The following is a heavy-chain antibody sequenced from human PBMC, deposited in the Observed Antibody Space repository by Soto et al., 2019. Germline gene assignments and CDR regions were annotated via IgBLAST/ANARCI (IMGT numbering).Heavy chain of an antibody. V-gene: IGHV1-18*01. J-gene: IGHJ4*02. CDR3: ARVYGPLYFDY. CDR2: ISPYNGNT. CDR1: GYTFTTYG. D-gene: IGHD3-10*01. Sequence: QVQLAQSGAEVKKPGASVKVSCKASGYTFTTYGLSWVRQAPGQGLEWMGWISPYNGNTKYGQKLQGRVTMTTDTSTNTAYMELTSLRSDDTAVYYCARVYGPLYFDYWGQGTLVTVSS.